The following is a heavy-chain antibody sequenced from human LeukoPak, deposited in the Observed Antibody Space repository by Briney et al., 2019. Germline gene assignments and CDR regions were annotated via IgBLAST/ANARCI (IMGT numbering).Heavy chain of an antibody. Sequence: SGGSLRLSCVASGLRFRSYAMNWVRQAPGKGLECISTISDDSSFIYYADSVKGRFTISRDNSKNTLYLQMNSLRAEDTGVYYCAREGTQRAFDYWGQGTLVTVSS. CDR1: GLRFRSYA. CDR2: ISDDSSFI. CDR3: AREGTQRAFDY. V-gene: IGHV3-21*01. J-gene: IGHJ4*02. D-gene: IGHD1-7*01.